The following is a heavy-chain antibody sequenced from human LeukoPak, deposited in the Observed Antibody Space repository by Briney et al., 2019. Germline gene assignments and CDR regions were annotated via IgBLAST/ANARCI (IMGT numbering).Heavy chain of an antibody. V-gene: IGHV4-59*01. D-gene: IGHD4-17*01. CDR2: IYYSGST. CDR1: GGSISSYY. Sequence: PSDTLSLTCTVSGGSISSYYWSWLRQPPGKGLEWIGYIYYSGSTNYNPSLKSRVTISVDTSKNQFSLKLSSVTAADTAVYYCARETYGDYDWRWFDPWGQGTLVTVSS. CDR3: ARETYGDYDWRWFDP. J-gene: IGHJ5*02.